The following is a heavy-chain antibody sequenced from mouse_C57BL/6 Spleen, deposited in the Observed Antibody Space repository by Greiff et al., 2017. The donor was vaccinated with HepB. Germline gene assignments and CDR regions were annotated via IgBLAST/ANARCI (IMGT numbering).Heavy chain of an antibody. V-gene: IGHV1-81*01. J-gene: IGHJ3*01. CDR1: GYTFTSHG. CDR2: IYPRSGNT. CDR3: ARSRDYDPFAY. Sequence: QVQLKESGAELARPGASVKLSCKASGYTFTSHGISWVKQRTGQGLEWIGEIYPRSGNTYYNEKLKGKATLTADKSTSTAYMELRSLTSEDSAVYFCARSRDYDPFAYWGQGTLVTVSA. D-gene: IGHD2-4*01.